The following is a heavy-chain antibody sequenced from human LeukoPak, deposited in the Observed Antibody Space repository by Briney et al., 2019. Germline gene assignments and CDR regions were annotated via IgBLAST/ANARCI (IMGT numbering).Heavy chain of an antibody. D-gene: IGHD6-13*01. CDR2: INHSGST. V-gene: IGHV4-34*01. CDR1: GGSFSGYY. J-gene: IGHJ6*02. Sequence: SETLSLICAVYGGSFSGYYWSWIRQPPGKGLEWIGEINHSGSTNYNPSLKSRVTISVDTSKNQFSLKLSSVTAADTAVYYCAGAQPQYSSSWYSHYYYYGMDVWGQGTTVTVSS. CDR3: AGAQPQYSSSWYSHYYYYGMDV.